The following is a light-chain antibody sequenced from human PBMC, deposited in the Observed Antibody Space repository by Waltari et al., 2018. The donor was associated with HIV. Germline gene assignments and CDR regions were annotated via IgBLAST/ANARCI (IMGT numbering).Light chain of an antibody. J-gene: IGLJ3*02. CDR2: SNN. CDR3: VAWDDSLNGWV. V-gene: IGLV1-44*01. Sequence: QSVLTQPPSASGTPGPGVTISCSGASSNIGSNTVNWYQQLPGPAPKPLIYSNNQRPSGVPDRFSGSKSGTSASLAISGLQSEDEADYYCVAWDDSLNGWVFGGGTKLTVL. CDR1: SSNIGSNT.